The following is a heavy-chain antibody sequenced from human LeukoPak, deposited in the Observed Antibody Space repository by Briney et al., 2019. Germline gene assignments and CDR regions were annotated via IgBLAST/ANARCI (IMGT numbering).Heavy chain of an antibody. J-gene: IGHJ6*02. Sequence: GGSLRLSCAASGFTFSSYWMSWVRQAPGKGLEWVANIKQDGSEKYYVDSVKGRFTISRDNAKNSLYLQMNSLRAEDTAVYYCARPSGWYGDYYYYGMDVWGQGTTVTVSS. CDR3: ARPSGWYGDYYYYGMDV. V-gene: IGHV3-7*01. D-gene: IGHD6-19*01. CDR1: GFTFSSYW. CDR2: IKQDGSEK.